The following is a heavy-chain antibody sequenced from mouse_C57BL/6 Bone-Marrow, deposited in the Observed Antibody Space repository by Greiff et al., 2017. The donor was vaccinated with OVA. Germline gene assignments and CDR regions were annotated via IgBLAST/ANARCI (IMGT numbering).Heavy chain of an antibody. CDR1: GYTFTSYW. Sequence: VQLQQSGAELVMPGASVKLSCKASGYTFTSYWMHWVKQRPGQGLEWIGEIDPSDSYTNYNQKFKGKSTLTVDKSSSTAYMQLSSLTSEDSAVYYCARSGTSPTTVVADYAMDYWGQGTSVTVSS. J-gene: IGHJ4*01. V-gene: IGHV1-69*01. D-gene: IGHD1-1*01. CDR2: IDPSDSYT. CDR3: ARSGTSPTTVVADYAMDY.